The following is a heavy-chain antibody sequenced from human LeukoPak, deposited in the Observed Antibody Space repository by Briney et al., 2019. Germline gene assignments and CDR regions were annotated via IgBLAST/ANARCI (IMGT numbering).Heavy chain of an antibody. CDR1: GGSFSGYY. V-gene: IGHV4-34*09. J-gene: IGHJ5*02. D-gene: IGHD1-26*01. CDR3: ARVHRIVGTSRGGFDP. Sequence: PSETLSLTCAVYGGSFSGYYWSWIRQPPGKGLEWIGEINHSGSTNYNPSLKSRVTISVDTSKNQFSLKLSSVTAADTAVYYCARVHRIVGTSRGGFDPWDQGTLVTVSS. CDR2: INHSGST.